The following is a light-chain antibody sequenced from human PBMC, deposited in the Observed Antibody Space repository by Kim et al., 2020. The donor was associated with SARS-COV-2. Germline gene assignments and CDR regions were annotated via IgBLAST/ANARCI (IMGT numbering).Light chain of an antibody. CDR2: RNN. CDR3: AAWDDSLSAHVV. Sequence: QRVTISCSGSSSNIGSNYVYWYQQLPGTAPKLLIYRNNQRPSGVPDRFSGSKSGTSASLAISGLRSEDEADYYCAAWDDSLSAHVVFGGGTQLTVL. V-gene: IGLV1-47*01. J-gene: IGLJ2*01. CDR1: SSNIGSNY.